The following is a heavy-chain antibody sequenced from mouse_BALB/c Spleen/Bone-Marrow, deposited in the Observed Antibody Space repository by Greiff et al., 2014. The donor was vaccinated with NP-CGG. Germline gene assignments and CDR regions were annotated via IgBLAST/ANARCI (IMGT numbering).Heavy chain of an antibody. D-gene: IGHD1-2*01. J-gene: IGHJ4*01. CDR1: GFSLTNYG. CDR2: IWADGST. V-gene: IGHV2-9*02. Sequence: QVQLQQSGPGLVAPSQSLSITCTVSGFSLTNYGLHWVRQPPGKGLEWLGVIWADGSTNYNSALMSRLSISKDNSKSQVLFKMNSLQTDDTAMYYCARITTATGAMDYWGQGTSVTVSS. CDR3: ARITTATGAMDY.